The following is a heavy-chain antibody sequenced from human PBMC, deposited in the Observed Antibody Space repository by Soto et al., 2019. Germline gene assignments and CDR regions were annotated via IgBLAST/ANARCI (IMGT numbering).Heavy chain of an antibody. CDR2: IYSGGST. D-gene: IGHD2-15*01. CDR3: ASGPIVVVVAATPGYFQH. J-gene: IGHJ1*01. V-gene: IGHV3-53*04. Sequence: EVQLVESGGGLVQPGGSLRLSCAASGFTVSSNYMSWVRQAPGKGLEWVSVIYSGGSTYYADSVKGRLTISRHNSKNTLYLQMNSLRAQDTAVSNCASGPIVVVVAATPGYFQHWGQGTLVTVSS. CDR1: GFTVSSNY.